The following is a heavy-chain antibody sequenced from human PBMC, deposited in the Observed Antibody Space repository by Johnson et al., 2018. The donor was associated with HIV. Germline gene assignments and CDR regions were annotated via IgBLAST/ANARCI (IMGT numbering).Heavy chain of an antibody. CDR2: INSDGSST. J-gene: IGHJ3*02. CDR1: GFTFSSYW. D-gene: IGHD6-13*01. V-gene: IGHV3-74*02. CDR3: ARVAAAAGRMTDAFDI. Sequence: VQLVESGGGLVQPGGSLRLSCAASGFTFSSYWMHWVRQAPGKGLVWVSRINSDGSSTSYADSVKGRFTISRDNAKNSLYLQMNSLRAEDTALYYCARVAAAAGRMTDAFDIWGQGTMVTVSS.